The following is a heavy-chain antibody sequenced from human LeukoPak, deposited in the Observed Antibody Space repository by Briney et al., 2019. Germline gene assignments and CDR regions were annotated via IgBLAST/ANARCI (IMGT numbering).Heavy chain of an antibody. CDR2: ISAYNGNT. D-gene: IGHD3-3*01. CDR1: GYTFTSYG. J-gene: IGHJ4*02. V-gene: IGHV1-18*01. Sequence: ASVKVSCKASGYTFTSYGISWVRQAPGQGLEWMGWISAYNGNTNYAKKLQGRVTMTTDTSTSTAYMELRRLRSDDTAVYYCARVRYDFWSGYDLFDYWGQGTLVTVSS. CDR3: ARVRYDFWSGYDLFDY.